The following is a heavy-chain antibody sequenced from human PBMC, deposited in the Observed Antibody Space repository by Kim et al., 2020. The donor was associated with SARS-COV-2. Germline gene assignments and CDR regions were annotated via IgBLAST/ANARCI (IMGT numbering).Heavy chain of an antibody. CDR1: GGSISSSNW. J-gene: IGHJ6*02. D-gene: IGHD6-13*01. CDR3: ARAKKSISSRYYYYGMDV. Sequence: SETLSLTCAVSGGSISSSNWWSWVRQPPGKGLEWIGEIYHSGSTNYNPSLKSRVTISVDKSKNQFSLKLSSVTAADTAVYYCARAKKSISSRYYYYGMDVWGQGTTVTVSS. CDR2: IYHSGST. V-gene: IGHV4-4*02.